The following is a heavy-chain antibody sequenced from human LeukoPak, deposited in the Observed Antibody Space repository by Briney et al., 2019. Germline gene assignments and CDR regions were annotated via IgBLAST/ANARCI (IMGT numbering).Heavy chain of an antibody. Sequence: GESLKISCKASGYSFTDYWIGWVRQMPGKGLEWMGIIYPGNSDTGYSPSFQGQVTISVDKSITTAYLQWSSLKASDTAMYYCASPQAAYCGGDCYSPWGQGAKVTVSS. CDR2: IYPGNSDT. V-gene: IGHV5-51*01. J-gene: IGHJ3*01. CDR3: ASPQAAYCGGDCYSP. D-gene: IGHD2-21*02. CDR1: GYSFTDYW.